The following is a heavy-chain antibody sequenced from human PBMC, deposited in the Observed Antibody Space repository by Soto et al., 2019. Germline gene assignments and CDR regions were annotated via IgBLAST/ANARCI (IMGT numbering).Heavy chain of an antibody. Sequence: QVQLQESGPGLVKPSETLSLTCTVSGGSISSYYWTWIRQPPGKGLEWIGFMYNSGSTQYNPSLKSRVTIPLDTSKNQFSLNLRSVTAADTAVYYCASMGYHYGSGSYPLDYWGQGTLVTVSS. CDR2: MYNSGST. J-gene: IGHJ4*02. CDR1: GGSISSYY. V-gene: IGHV4-59*08. CDR3: ASMGYHYGSGSYPLDY. D-gene: IGHD3-10*01.